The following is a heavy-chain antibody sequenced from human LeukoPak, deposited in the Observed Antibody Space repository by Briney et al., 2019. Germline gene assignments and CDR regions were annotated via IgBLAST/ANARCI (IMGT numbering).Heavy chain of an antibody. CDR3: ARSTPIVRYCSGGGCNEAGYYYYGMDV. CDR2: TIPNSGTT. V-gene: IGHV1-69*01. Sequence: ASVKVSCKASGGTFSSYAISWVRQAPGQGLEWMGGTIPNSGTTNYTQRFQGRVTIIADESTSTAYMELNSLISEDTAVYYCARSTPIVRYCSGGGCNEAGYYYYGMDVWGQGTTVTVSS. J-gene: IGHJ6*02. D-gene: IGHD2-15*01. CDR1: GGTFSSYA.